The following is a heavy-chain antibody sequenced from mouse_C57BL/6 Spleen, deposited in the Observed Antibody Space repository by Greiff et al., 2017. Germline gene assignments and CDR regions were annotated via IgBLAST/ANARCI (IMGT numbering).Heavy chain of an antibody. CDR3: AREGRTGTLDY. J-gene: IGHJ2*01. CDR1: GFTFSSYA. V-gene: IGHV5-4*01. CDR2: ISDGGSYT. D-gene: IGHD4-1*01. Sequence: VQLQQSGGGLVKPGGSLKLSCAASGFTFSSYAMSWVRQTPEKRLEWVATISDGGSYTYYPDNVKGRFTISRDNAKNNLYLQMSHLKSEDTAMYYCAREGRTGTLDYWGQGTTLTVSS.